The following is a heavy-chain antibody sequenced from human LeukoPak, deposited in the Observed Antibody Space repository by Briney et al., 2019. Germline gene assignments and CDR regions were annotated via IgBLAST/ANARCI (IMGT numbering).Heavy chain of an antibody. CDR2: IYYSGST. Sequence: SQTLSLTCTVSGGSISSGTYYWSWIRQPPGKGLEWIGYIYYSGSTNYNPSLKSRVTISVDTSKNQFSLKLSSVTAADTAVYYCARDAYYYDSSGRDAFDIWGQGTMVTVSS. J-gene: IGHJ3*02. CDR1: GGSISSGTYY. CDR3: ARDAYYYDSSGRDAFDI. V-gene: IGHV4-61*01. D-gene: IGHD3-22*01.